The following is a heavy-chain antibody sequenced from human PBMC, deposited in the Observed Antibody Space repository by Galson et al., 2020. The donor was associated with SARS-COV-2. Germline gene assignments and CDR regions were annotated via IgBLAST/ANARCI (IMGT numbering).Heavy chain of an antibody. Sequence: GESLKISCKASGYTFTSYGISWVRQAPGQGLEWMGWISAYNGNTNYAQKLQGRVTMTTDTSTSTAYMGLRSLRSDDTAVYYCARDRHIVVVPAAPPAGYYYGMDVWGQGTTVTVSS. J-gene: IGHJ6*02. CDR2: ISAYNGNT. D-gene: IGHD2-2*01. CDR3: ARDRHIVVVPAAPPAGYYYGMDV. CDR1: GYTFTSYG. V-gene: IGHV1-18*01.